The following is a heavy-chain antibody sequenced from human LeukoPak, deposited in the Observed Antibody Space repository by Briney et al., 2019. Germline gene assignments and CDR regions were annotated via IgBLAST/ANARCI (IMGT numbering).Heavy chain of an antibody. Sequence: RVESLEISMRGPWWIFQYSLLGWDPQMPGKGVEAMGIIYPADSDTTYSPSLQGQVPISADKSYRTVYLQCSSLKASATAMYYCARQSRDGSRTRGYHFDYWGQGALVTVSS. V-gene: IGHV5-51*01. CDR2: IYPADSDT. D-gene: IGHD3-10*01. J-gene: IGHJ4*02. CDR1: WWIFQYSL. CDR3: ARQSRDGSRTRGYHFDY.